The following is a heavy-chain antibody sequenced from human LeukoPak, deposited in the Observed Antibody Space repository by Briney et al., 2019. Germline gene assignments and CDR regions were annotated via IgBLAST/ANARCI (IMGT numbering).Heavy chain of an antibody. V-gene: IGHV4-4*07. D-gene: IGHD5-12*01. CDR2: IYTSGST. CDR1: GGSISSYY. Sequence: PSETLSLTCTVSGGSISSYYWSWIRQPAGKGLEWIGRIYTSGSTNYNPSLKSRVTMSVDTSKNQFSLKLSSVTAADTAVCYCARAGSRGLTHENFDYWGQGTLVTVSS. CDR3: ARAGSRGLTHENFDY. J-gene: IGHJ4*02.